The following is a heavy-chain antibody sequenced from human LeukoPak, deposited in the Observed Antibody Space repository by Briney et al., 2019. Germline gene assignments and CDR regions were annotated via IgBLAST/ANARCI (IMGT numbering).Heavy chain of an antibody. Sequence: PSETLSLTCAASGGSIRSSNWWTWVRQPPGKGLEWIGEIYHGGSTNYNPSLKSRVTISVDKSKNQISLKLSSVTAADTAVYYCARDSTVRSWYFDLWGRGTLVTVSS. CDR3: ARDSTVRSWYFDL. V-gene: IGHV4-4*02. CDR1: GGSIRSSNW. J-gene: IGHJ2*01. CDR2: IYHGGST. D-gene: IGHD4-17*01.